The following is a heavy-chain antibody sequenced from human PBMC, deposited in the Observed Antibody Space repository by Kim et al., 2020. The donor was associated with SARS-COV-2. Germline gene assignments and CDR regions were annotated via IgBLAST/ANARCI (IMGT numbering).Heavy chain of an antibody. CDR3: ARSYGSGSYYNGYY. Sequence: GDSMRGRFTHSRDSSKNTLSLKMTSLRAEDTAIYYCARSYGSGSYYNGYYWGQGTLVTVSS. V-gene: IGHV3-23*01. D-gene: IGHD3-10*01. J-gene: IGHJ4*02.